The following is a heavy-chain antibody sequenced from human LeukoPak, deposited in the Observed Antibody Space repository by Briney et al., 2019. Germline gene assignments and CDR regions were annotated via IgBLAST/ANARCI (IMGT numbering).Heavy chain of an antibody. CDR2: IRSKANSYAT. J-gene: IGHJ6*03. CDR1: GFTFSGSA. V-gene: IGHV3-73*01. Sequence: PGGSLRLSCAASGFTFSGSAMHWVRQASGKGLEWVGRIRSKANSYATAYAASVKGRFTISRDDSKNTAYLQMNSLKTEDTAVYYCTRRYYYGSGSPPTNYYSYYMDVWGKGTTVTVSS. D-gene: IGHD3-10*01. CDR3: TRRYYYGSGSPPTNYYSYYMDV.